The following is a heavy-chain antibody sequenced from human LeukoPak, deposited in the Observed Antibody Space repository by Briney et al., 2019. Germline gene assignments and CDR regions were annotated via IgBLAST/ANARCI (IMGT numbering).Heavy chain of an antibody. J-gene: IGHJ6*02. CDR3: ARDRVVTYGMDV. CDR2: INHSGST. Sequence: SETLSLTCAVYGGSFSGYYWSWIRQPPGKGLEWIGEINHSGSTNYNPSLKSRVTISVDTSKNQFSLKLSSVTAADTAVYYCARDRVVTYGMDVWGQGTTVTVSS. D-gene: IGHD4-23*01. CDR1: GGSFSGYY. V-gene: IGHV4-34*01.